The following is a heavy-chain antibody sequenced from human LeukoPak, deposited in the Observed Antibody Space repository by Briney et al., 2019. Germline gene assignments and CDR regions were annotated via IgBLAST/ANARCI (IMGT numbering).Heavy chain of an antibody. D-gene: IGHD6-19*01. CDR3: ARSPSIAVAGIKYYFDY. CDR1: GFTFSSYA. CDR2: ISGSGGST. Sequence: PGGSLRLSCAASGFTFSSYAMSWVRQAPGKGLEWVSAISGSGGSTYYADSVKGRFTISRDNSKNTLYLQMNSLRAEDTAVYYCARSPSIAVAGIKYYFDYWGQGTLVTVSS. V-gene: IGHV3-23*01. J-gene: IGHJ4*02.